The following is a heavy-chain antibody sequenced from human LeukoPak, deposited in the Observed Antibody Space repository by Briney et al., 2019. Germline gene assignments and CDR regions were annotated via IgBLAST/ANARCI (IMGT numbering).Heavy chain of an antibody. CDR1: GFTFSSYA. D-gene: IGHD6-13*01. CDR3: AKGGSSSWFYFDY. CDR2: ISGSGGGT. Sequence: GGSLRLSCAASGFTFSSYAMSWVRQAPGEGLEWVSAISGSGGGTYYADSVKGRFTISRDNSKNTLYLQMNSLRAEDTAVYYCAKGGSSSWFYFDYWGQGTLVTVSS. J-gene: IGHJ4*02. V-gene: IGHV3-23*01.